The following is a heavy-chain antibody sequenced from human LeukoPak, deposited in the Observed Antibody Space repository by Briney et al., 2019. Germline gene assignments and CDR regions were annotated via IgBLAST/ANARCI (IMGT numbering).Heavy chain of an antibody. D-gene: IGHD3-3*01. V-gene: IGHV4-59*01. Sequence: PPETLSLTCTVSSDSISSDYWSWIRQFPGKGLEWIGYIYHSGYTNYNPSLRGRVTISEDTSKKQFSLKLSSVTAADTAVYYCARGGFGVPFDYWGQGALVTVSS. CDR2: IYHSGYT. J-gene: IGHJ4*02. CDR1: SDSISSDY. CDR3: ARGGFGVPFDY.